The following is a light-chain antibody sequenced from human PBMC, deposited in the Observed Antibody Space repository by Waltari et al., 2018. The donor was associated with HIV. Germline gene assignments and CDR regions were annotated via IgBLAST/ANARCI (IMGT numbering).Light chain of an antibody. V-gene: IGLV2-11*01. CDR1: TSDVGGYNY. CDR3: CSYAGRYTYV. CDR2: DVT. J-gene: IGLJ1*01. Sequence: SALTQPPPVSGSPGQSVPISRTGTTSDVGGYNYVSWYQHHPGKAPKFMIYDVTKRPSGVPDRFSGSKSGNTASLTISGLQAEDEADYYCCSYAGRYTYVFGTGTKVTVL.